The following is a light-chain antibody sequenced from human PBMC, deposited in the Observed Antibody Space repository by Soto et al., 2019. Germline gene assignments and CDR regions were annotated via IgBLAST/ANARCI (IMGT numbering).Light chain of an antibody. Sequence: QSVLTQPPSVSGVPGQRVTISCTGSSSNIGATYDVQWYQQLPGTAPKLLIYGNSNRPSGVPDRFSGSKSGTSASLAITGLQADDEADYYCQSYDSSLSAHDVFGTGTKVTVL. CDR2: GNS. CDR3: QSYDSSLSAHDV. V-gene: IGLV1-40*01. J-gene: IGLJ1*01. CDR1: SSNIGATYD.